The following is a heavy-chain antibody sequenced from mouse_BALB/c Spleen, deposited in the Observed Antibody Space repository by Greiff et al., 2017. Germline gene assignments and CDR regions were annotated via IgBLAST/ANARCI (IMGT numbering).Heavy chain of an antibody. CDR3: ARYGNYFYAMDY. V-gene: IGHV3-6*02. D-gene: IGHD2-1*01. Sequence: EVKLVESGPGLVKPSQSLSLTCSVTGYSITSGYYWNWIRQFPGNTLEWMGYISYDGSNNYNPSLKNRISITRDTSKNQFFLKLNSVTTEDTATYYCARYGNYFYAMDYWGQGTSVTVSS. CDR1: GYSITSGYY. J-gene: IGHJ4*01. CDR2: ISYDGSN.